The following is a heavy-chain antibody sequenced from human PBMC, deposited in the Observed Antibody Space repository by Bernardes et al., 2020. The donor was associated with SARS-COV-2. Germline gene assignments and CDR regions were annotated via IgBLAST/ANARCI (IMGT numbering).Heavy chain of an antibody. CDR1: GYTFTSYD. J-gene: IGHJ4*02. V-gene: IGHV1-8*01. D-gene: IGHD3-22*01. CDR2: MNPNSGNT. Sequence: ASVKVSCKASGYTFTSYDINWVRQATGQGLEWMGWMNPNSGNTGYAQKFQGRVTMTRNTSISTAYMELSSLRSEDTGVYYCARGWGHDSSDYYYAYWGQGTLVTVSS. CDR3: ARGWGHDSSDYYYAY.